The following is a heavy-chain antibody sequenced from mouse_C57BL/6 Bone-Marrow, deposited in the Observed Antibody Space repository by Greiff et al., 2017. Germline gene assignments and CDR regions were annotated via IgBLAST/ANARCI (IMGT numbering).Heavy chain of an antibody. CDR3: AILRRYYYAMDY. V-gene: IGHV5-16*01. Sequence: VKVEESEGGLVQPGSSMKLSCTASGFTFSDYYMAWVRQVPEKGLEWVANINYDGSSTYYLDSLKSRFIISRDNAKNILYLQMSSLKSEDTATYYCAILRRYYYAMDYWGQGTSVTVSS. J-gene: IGHJ4*01. D-gene: IGHD2-4*01. CDR1: GFTFSDYY. CDR2: INYDGSST.